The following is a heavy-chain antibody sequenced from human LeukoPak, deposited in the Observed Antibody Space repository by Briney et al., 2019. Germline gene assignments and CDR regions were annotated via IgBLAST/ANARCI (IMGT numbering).Heavy chain of an antibody. CDR1: GFTFSRYT. Sequence: GGSLRLSCGASGFTFSRYTMIWVRQVPGKGLEWVSSISGSSTYIYYADSVKGRFTISRDNAENSVFLQMNSLRAGDTAVYYCVRGDTSASAEYFQYWGPGTLVTVSS. CDR3: VRGDTSASAEYFQY. V-gene: IGHV3-21*01. J-gene: IGHJ1*01. CDR2: ISGSSTYI. D-gene: IGHD2-2*01.